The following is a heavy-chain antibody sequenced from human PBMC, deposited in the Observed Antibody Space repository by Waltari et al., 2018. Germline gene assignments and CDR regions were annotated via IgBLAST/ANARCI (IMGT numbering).Heavy chain of an antibody. CDR2: ISGSGGST. D-gene: IGHD1-1*01. J-gene: IGHJ6*02. V-gene: IGHV3-23*01. CDR3: AKPQRHYYYYYGMDV. CDR1: GFTFSTYA. Sequence: EVQLLESGGGLVQPGGSLRLSCAASGFTFSTYAMSWVRQAPGRGLEWVSAISGSGGSTYYADSVKGRFTISRGNSKNTLYLQMNSLRAEDTAVYYCAKPQRHYYYYYGMDVWGQGTTVTVSS.